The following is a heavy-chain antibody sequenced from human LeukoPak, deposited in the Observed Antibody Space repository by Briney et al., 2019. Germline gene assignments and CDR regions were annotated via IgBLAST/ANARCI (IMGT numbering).Heavy chain of an antibody. V-gene: IGHV3-53*01. Sequence: PGGSLRLSCAASGFTVSSNYMSWVRQAPGKGLEWVSVIYSGGSTYYADSVKGRFTISRDNSKNTLYLQMNSLRAEDTAVYYCARGAGYGEVLGPFDIWGQGTMVTVSS. CDR1: GFTVSSNY. CDR2: IYSGGST. D-gene: IGHD4-17*01. CDR3: ARGAGYGEVLGPFDI. J-gene: IGHJ3*02.